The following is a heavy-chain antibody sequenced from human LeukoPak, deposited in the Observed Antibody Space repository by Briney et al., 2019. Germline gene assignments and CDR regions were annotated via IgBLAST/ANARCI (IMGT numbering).Heavy chain of an antibody. V-gene: IGHV1-8*01. Sequence: ASVKVSCKASGYTFTMYEVSWVRQATGQGLEYMGWVNPDSGNTGYTQKFLDRVTMTRNTSISTAYMELRAPRSEDTAIYYCARPRSSWSSDSFEIWGQGTVVIVSA. CDR3: ARPRSSWSSDSFEI. CDR2: VNPDSGNT. CDR1: GYTFTMYE. J-gene: IGHJ3*02. D-gene: IGHD6-6*01.